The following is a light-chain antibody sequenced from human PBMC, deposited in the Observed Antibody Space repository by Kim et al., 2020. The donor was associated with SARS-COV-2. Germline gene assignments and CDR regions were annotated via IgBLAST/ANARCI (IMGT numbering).Light chain of an antibody. CDR2: GSS. V-gene: IGKV3-20*01. Sequence: PGEKATLSCRASQIVSSSFSAWYQQKPGQAPRLLIYGSSSWAPGIPDRFSGSGSGTYFTLTISTVEPEDSAVYYCQQFGSSPQTFGQCTKV. CDR3: QQFGSSPQT. CDR1: QIVSSSF. J-gene: IGKJ1*01.